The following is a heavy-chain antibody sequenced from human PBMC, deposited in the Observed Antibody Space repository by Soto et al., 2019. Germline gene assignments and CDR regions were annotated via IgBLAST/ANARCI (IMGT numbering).Heavy chain of an antibody. D-gene: IGHD3-16*01. J-gene: IGHJ4*02. CDR1: GIALTATGKS. Sequence: VSGPTLAHPTQTSTLTCGLSGIALTATGKSLGWIRQPPGKAPEWLALTYQYSPSLQNRVMFTKDTSKDQVVLTMTNVDPGDTATYYCTLRDDSSTGPIYWGQGIQVTVS. CDR2: TY. V-gene: IGHV2-5*01. CDR3: TLRDDSSTGPIY.